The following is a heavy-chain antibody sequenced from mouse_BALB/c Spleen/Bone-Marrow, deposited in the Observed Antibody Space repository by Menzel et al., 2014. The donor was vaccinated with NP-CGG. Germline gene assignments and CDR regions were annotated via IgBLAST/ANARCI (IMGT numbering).Heavy chain of an antibody. J-gene: IGHJ2*01. D-gene: IGHD1-1*01. V-gene: IGHV1-66*01. CDR2: IFPRNGST. CDR1: GYSLTSHY. CDR3: ARRDYYGSTDGFDY. Sequence: QVQLQQSGPELVKPGASVKISCKASGYSLTSHYIHWVKQRPGQGLEWIGWIFPRNGSTKYNEKFKGKATLTADTSSSTAYMQLSSLTPEDSAVYFCARRDYYGSTDGFDYWGQGTTLTVSS.